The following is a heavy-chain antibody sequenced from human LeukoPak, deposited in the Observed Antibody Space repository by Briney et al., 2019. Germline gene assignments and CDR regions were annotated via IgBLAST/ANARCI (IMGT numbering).Heavy chain of an antibody. V-gene: IGHV3-7*03. Sequence: PGGSLRLSCAASGFTFNNYWMSWVRQAPGKGLEWVANIKPDENEKFYVDSAKGRFTISRDNAKNPLYLQMNSLKTEDTAVYYCTRHGVMTTVTTGSEDYYYGMDVWGQGTTVTVSS. CDR2: IKPDENEK. J-gene: IGHJ6*02. D-gene: IGHD4-17*01. CDR1: GFTFNNYW. CDR3: TRHGVMTTVTTGSEDYYYGMDV.